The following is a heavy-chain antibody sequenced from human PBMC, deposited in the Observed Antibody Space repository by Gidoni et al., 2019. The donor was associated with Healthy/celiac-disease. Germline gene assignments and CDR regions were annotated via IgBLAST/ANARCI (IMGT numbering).Heavy chain of an antibody. CDR3: ARDGVALHDWVLDY. D-gene: IGHD3-16*01. V-gene: IGHV3-21*01. CDR1: GFTFSSYS. CDR2: ISSSSSYI. J-gene: IGHJ4*02. Sequence: DVQLVESGGGLVKPGGSLRLSCAASGFTFSSYSMNWVLQAPGKGLEWVASISSSSSYIYYADSVKGRFTISRDNAKNSLYLQMNSLRAEDTAVYYCARDGVALHDWVLDYWGQGTLVTVSS.